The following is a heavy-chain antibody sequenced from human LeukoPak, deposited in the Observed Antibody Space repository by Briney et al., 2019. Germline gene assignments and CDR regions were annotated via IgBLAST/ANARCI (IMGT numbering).Heavy chain of an antibody. V-gene: IGHV3-23*01. CDR3: AKDRSLGSGWFRSPY. D-gene: IGHD6-19*01. J-gene: IGHJ4*02. Sequence: GGSLRLSCAASGCTFSSYAMGWVRQAPGKGVEWVSAFTGSPRTTYYPDSVKCRFTISRDNSKNTLYLQMNSLRAEDTAVYYCAKDRSLGSGWFRSPYWGQGTLVTVSS. CDR2: FTGSPRTT. CDR1: GCTFSSYA.